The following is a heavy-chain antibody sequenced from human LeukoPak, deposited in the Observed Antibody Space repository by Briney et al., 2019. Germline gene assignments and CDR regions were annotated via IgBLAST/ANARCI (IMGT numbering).Heavy chain of an antibody. V-gene: IGHV3-21*01. CDR2: ISSSSSYI. CDR3: VRASFSGRNRYYNYGLDV. J-gene: IGHJ6*02. Sequence: PGGSLRLSCAASGFTFSSYSMNWVRQAPGKGLEWVSSISSSSSYIYYADSVKGRFTISRDNAKNSLYLQMNSLRAEDTAVYYCVRASFSGRNRYYNYGLDVWGQGTLVTVSS. D-gene: IGHD3-10*01. CDR1: GFTFSSYS.